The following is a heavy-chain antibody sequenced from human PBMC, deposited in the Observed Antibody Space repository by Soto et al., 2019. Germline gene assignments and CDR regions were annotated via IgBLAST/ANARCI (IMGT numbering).Heavy chain of an antibody. CDR1: GGTFSSYA. CDR3: ARDGYSSGWSYYFDY. D-gene: IGHD6-19*01. J-gene: IGHJ4*02. Sequence: SVKVSCKASGGTFSSYAISWVRQAPGQGLEWMGGIIPIFGTANYAQKFQGRVTITADESTSTAYMELSSLRSEDTAVYYRARDGYSSGWSYYFDYWGQGTLVTVSS. V-gene: IGHV1-69*13. CDR2: IIPIFGTA.